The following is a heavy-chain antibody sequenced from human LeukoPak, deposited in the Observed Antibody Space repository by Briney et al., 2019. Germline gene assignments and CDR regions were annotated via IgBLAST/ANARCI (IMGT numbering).Heavy chain of an antibody. D-gene: IGHD2-2*01. CDR1: GGSISSSTYY. Sequence: SETLSLTCTVSGGSISSSTYYGGWIRQPPGKGLEWIGSIYYSGSAYYNPSLKSRVTISVDTSKNQFSLKLNSVTAADTAVYYCARLYCSSTSCYSVFAGITWFDPWGQGTLVTVSS. V-gene: IGHV4-39*01. J-gene: IGHJ5*02. CDR2: IYYSGSA. CDR3: ARLYCSSTSCYSVFAGITWFDP.